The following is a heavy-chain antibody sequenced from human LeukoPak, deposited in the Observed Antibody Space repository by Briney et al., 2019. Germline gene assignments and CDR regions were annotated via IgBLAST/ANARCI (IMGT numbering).Heavy chain of an antibody. CDR1: GFHFSAHG. CDR3: VRDLDWGAFDV. CDR2: ISPSGDIT. Sequence: PGGSLRLSCAASGFHFSAHGVNWIRQAPGKGLEWVSGISPSGDITYYADSVMGRFTISRDNRKSTVSLQMNSLRAEDTALYYCVRDLDWGAFDVWGQGRMVTVSS. D-gene: IGHD3/OR15-3a*01. J-gene: IGHJ3*01. V-gene: IGHV3-23*01.